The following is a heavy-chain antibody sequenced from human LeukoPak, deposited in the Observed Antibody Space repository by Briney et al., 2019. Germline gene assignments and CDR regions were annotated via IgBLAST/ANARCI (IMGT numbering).Heavy chain of an antibody. CDR3: AREEIRSWFDP. J-gene: IGHJ5*02. CDR1: GGSISSYY. V-gene: IGHV4-59*01. CDR2: MYYSVST. Sequence: SETLSLTCTVSGGSISSYYWSWIRQPPGKGLEWIGYMYYSVSTNSNPSLKSRVTISVDTSKNQFSLKLSSVTAADTAVYYCAREEIRSWFDPWGQGTLVTVSS. D-gene: IGHD5-24*01.